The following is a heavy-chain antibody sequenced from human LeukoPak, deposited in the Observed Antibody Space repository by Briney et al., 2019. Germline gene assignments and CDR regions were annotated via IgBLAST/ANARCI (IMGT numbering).Heavy chain of an antibody. CDR1: GGSISNYY. J-gene: IGHJ3*02. D-gene: IGHD3-10*01. CDR3: SKGHYYSWCYFCNAFDI. V-gene: IGHV4-59*01. CDR2: IHYTESTNYNPSL. Sequence: PSETLSLTCTISGGSISNYYWSWIRQPPGKGLEWIGYIHYTESTNYNPSLNYNPSLKSRVTVSVDTSKNQFSLKLTSVTAADTGFYFCSKGHYYSWCYFCNAFDIWGQGTMVTVSS.